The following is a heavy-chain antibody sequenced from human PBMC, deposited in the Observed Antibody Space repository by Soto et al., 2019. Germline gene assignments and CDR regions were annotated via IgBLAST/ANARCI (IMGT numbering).Heavy chain of an antibody. CDR3: ARGITGTVSYYYGMDV. CDR2: IIPIFGTA. CDR1: GGTFSSYA. D-gene: IGHD1-20*01. J-gene: IGHJ6*02. V-gene: IGHV1-69*12. Sequence: QVQLVQSGAEVKKPGSSVKVSCKASGGTFSSYAISWVRQAPGQGLEWMGGIIPIFGTANYAQKFQGRVTITADESTSTAYMELRSLRSADTAVYYCARGITGTVSYYYGMDVWGQGTTVTVSS.